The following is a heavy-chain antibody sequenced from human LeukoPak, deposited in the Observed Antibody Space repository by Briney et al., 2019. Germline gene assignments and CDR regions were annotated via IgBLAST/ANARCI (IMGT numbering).Heavy chain of an antibody. J-gene: IGHJ6*03. CDR2: FIPVFGTP. CDR3: ASHVDTAMVRVYYYYYLDV. D-gene: IGHD5-18*01. V-gene: IGHV1-69*05. CDR1: GGTFSNFA. Sequence: SVKVSFKTSGGTFSNFAINWVRQAPGQGLEWMGGFIPVFGTPNYAQKFQDRLTITTDESTSTDYMELSSLRPEDTAVYYCASHVDTAMVRVYYYYYLDVWGTGTTVIVSS.